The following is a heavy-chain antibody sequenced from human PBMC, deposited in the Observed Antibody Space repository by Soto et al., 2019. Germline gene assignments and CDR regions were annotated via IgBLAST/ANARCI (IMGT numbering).Heavy chain of an antibody. D-gene: IGHD3-22*01. J-gene: IGHJ5*02. V-gene: IGHV3-33*01. CDR2: IWYDGSNK. CDR3: ARDRLDYYDSSGYYA. CDR1: GFTFSSYG. Sequence: GGSLRLSCAASGFTFSSYGMHWVRQAPGKGLEWVAVIWYDGSNKYYADSVKGRFTISRDNSKNTLYLQMNSLRAEDTAVYYCARDRLDYYDSSGYYAWGQGTLVTVSS.